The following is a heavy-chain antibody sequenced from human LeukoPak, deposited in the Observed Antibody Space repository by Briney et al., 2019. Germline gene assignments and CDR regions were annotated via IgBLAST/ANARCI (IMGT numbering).Heavy chain of an antibody. J-gene: IGHJ4*02. CDR3: ARGISFFDY. CDR1: GYSISSDYY. Sequence: SETLSLTCTVSGYSISSDYYWGWIRQPPGKGLEWIGSIYDAGSSYYNPSLKSRVTISKDTSKNQFSLKLSSVTAADTAVYYCARGISFFDYWGQGTLVTVSS. V-gene: IGHV4-38-2*02. CDR2: IYDAGSS. D-gene: IGHD3-3*02.